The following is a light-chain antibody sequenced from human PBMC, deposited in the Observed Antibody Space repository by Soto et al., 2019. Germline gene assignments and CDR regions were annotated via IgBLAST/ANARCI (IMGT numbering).Light chain of an antibody. CDR1: QNINDW. Sequence: DIQMTQSPSTLSASVRDIVTITCRASQNINDWLAWYQQKPGKAPKLLIYDASSLESGVPSRFSGSGSGTEFTLTINSLQPADFATYYCQQYNSYSGAFGQGTKVDI. CDR2: DAS. J-gene: IGKJ1*01. V-gene: IGKV1-5*01. CDR3: QQYNSYSGA.